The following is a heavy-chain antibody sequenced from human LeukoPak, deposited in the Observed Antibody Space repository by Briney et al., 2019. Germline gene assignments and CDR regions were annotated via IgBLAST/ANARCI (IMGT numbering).Heavy chain of an antibody. CDR3: ARRPYSGYAYYFDY. Sequence: SETLSLTCTVSGSSISSYYWSWNRQPPGKGLEWIGNIYYSGSTYYNPSLKSRVTISVDTSKNQFSLKLSSMTAADTAVYYCARRPYSGYAYYFDYWGQGTLVTVSS. V-gene: IGHV4-59*04. CDR2: IYYSGST. CDR1: GSSISSYY. J-gene: IGHJ4*02. D-gene: IGHD5-12*01.